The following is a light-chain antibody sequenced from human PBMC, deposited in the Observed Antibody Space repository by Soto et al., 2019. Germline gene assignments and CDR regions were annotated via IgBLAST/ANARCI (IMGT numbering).Light chain of an antibody. V-gene: IGLV2-14*03. CDR2: DVI. J-gene: IGLJ3*02. CDR3: SSKTTSSTLVV. CDR1: TSDVGGYNS. Sequence: QSALTQPASVSGSPGRSIIISCTGTTSDVGGYNSVSWYQQHPGKAPKLMIYDVIKRPSGVSNRFSGSKSGNTASLTISGLQAEDEADYYCSSKTTSSTLVVFGGGTKLTVL.